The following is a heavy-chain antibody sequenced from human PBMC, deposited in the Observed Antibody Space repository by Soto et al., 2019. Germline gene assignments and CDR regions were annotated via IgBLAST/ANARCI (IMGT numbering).Heavy chain of an antibody. CDR1: GYTFTSYG. CDR3: ATFGISGELDY. V-gene: IGHV1-18*01. Sequence: ASVKVSCKASGYTFTSYGISWVRQAPGQGLEWMGWISAYNGNTNYAQKFQGRVTMTEDTSTGTAYMELSSLRSEDTAVYYCATFGISGELDYWGQGTLVTVSS. CDR2: ISAYNGNT. J-gene: IGHJ4*02. D-gene: IGHD3-10*01.